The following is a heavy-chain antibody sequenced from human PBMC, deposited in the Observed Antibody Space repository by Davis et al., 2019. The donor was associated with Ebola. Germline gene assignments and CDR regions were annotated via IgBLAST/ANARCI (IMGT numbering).Heavy chain of an antibody. J-gene: IGHJ4*02. CDR2: IYSGGST. D-gene: IGHD6-19*01. Sequence: PGGSLTLSCAASGFTVSSNYMSWVRQAPGKGLEWVSVIYSGGSTYYADSVKGRFTISRDNSKNTLYLQMNSLRAEDTAVYYCTRGGSAGGWVDYWGQGTLVTVSS. CDR1: GFTVSSNY. V-gene: IGHV3-66*02. CDR3: TRGGSAGGWVDY.